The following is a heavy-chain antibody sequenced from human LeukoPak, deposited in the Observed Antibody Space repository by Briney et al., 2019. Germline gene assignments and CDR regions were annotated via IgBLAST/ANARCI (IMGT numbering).Heavy chain of an antibody. CDR2: ISSGSSYI. J-gene: IGHJ4*02. CDR1: GFTFTSYS. CDR3: ARGSFFGY. V-gene: IGHV3-21*01. D-gene: IGHD2-15*01. Sequence: GGSLRLSCAASGFTFTSYSINWVRQAPGKGLEWVSSISSGSSYINYADSVKGRFTISRDNAKNSLYLQMNSLRVEDTAVYCCARGSFFGYWGQGTLVTVSS.